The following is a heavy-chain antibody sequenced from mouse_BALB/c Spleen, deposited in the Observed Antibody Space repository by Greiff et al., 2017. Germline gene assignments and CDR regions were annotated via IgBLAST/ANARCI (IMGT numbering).Heavy chain of an antibody. J-gene: IGHJ2*01. D-gene: IGHD1-1*01. Sequence: EVMLVESGGGLVKPGGSLKLSCAASGFTFSSYAMSWVRQTPEKRLEWVATISSGGSYTYYPDSVKGRFTISRDNAKNTLYLQMSSLRSEDTAMYYCARDGSSLDYWGQGTTLTVSS. CDR1: GFTFSSYA. CDR2: ISSGGSYT. V-gene: IGHV5-9-1*01. CDR3: ARDGSSLDY.